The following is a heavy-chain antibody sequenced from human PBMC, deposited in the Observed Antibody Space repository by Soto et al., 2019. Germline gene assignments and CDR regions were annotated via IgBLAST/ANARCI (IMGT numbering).Heavy chain of an antibody. V-gene: IGHV1-18*01. D-gene: IGHD3-22*01. J-gene: IGHJ4*02. CDR3: ARDESYDSSGSTYFDY. CDR1: GYTFTSYG. CDR2: ISAYNGNT. Sequence: GASVKVSCKASGYTFTSYGISWVRQAPGQGLEWMGWISAYNGNTNYAQKLQGRVTMTTDTSTSTAYMELRSLRSDDTAVYYCARDESYDSSGSTYFDYWGQGTLVTVSS.